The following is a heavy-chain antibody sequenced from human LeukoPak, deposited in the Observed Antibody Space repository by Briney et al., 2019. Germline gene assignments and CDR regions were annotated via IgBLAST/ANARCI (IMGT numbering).Heavy chain of an antibody. Sequence: ASVKVSCKASGGTFSSYAISWVRQAPGRGLEWMGGIIPIFGTANYAQKFQGRVTMTTDTSTSTTYMELRSLRSDDTAVYYCARGYSGYDILDYWGQGTLVTVSS. V-gene: IGHV1-69*05. CDR3: ARGYSGYDILDY. D-gene: IGHD5-12*01. CDR2: IIPIFGTA. J-gene: IGHJ4*02. CDR1: GGTFSSYA.